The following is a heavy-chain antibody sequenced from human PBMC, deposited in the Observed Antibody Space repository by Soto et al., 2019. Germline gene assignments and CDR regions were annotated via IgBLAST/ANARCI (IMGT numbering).Heavy chain of an antibody. J-gene: IGHJ6*02. V-gene: IGHV4-39*01. D-gene: IGHD3-3*01. Sequence: SETLSLTCTVSGGSISSSSYYWGWIRQPPGKGLEWIGSIYYSGSTYYNPSLKSRVTISVDTSKNQFSLKLSSVTAADTAVYYCARIITIFGEGEGCMDVWGQGTTVTVSS. CDR2: IYYSGST. CDR1: GGSISSSSYY. CDR3: ARIITIFGEGEGCMDV.